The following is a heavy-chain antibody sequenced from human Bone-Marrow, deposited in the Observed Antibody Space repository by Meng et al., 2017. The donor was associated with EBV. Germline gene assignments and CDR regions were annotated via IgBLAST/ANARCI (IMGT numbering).Heavy chain of an antibody. D-gene: IGHD1-14*01. CDR1: GYAFSCYG. CDR2: RPSHRGNI. CDR3: ARDLSGRFDP. Sequence: QVQVEVAGGGGVLSGRSVTLSLAGAGYAFSCYGNFWVRHGPGKGKGLVAIRPSHRGNIYYADSVKGRFTISRDDSKNTLYLQMNSLRGEDTGVYYCARDLSGRFDPWGQGTLVTVSS. J-gene: IGHJ5*02. V-gene: IGHV3-30*03.